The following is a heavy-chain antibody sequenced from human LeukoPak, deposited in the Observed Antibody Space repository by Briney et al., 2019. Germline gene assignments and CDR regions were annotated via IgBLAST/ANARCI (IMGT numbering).Heavy chain of an antibody. CDR3: ARDRGAVAGTLGY. CDR1: GFTFSTYS. CDR2: INWNGGST. Sequence: GGSLRLSCTASGFTFSTYSMNWVRQAPGKGLEWVSGINWNGGSTGYADSVKGRFTISRDNAKNSLYLQMNRLRAEDTALYYCARDRGAVAGTLGYWGQGTLVTVSS. V-gene: IGHV3-20*04. D-gene: IGHD6-19*01. J-gene: IGHJ4*02.